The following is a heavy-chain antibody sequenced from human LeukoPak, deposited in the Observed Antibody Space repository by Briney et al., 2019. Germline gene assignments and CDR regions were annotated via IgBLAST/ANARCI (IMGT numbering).Heavy chain of an antibody. CDR3: AKSDCGGGSCDKFHF. V-gene: IGHV4-4*07. CDR1: GASINTYF. Sequence: SATLSLTCTVSGASINTYFCSWIRQPAGPRLEWIGRFYASGTTYYNPSLRSRVSLSIYTSKNQLSLNLSSLTAADMALYYCAKSDCGGGSCDKFHFWGQGILVTVFS. D-gene: IGHD2-15*01. CDR2: FYASGTT. J-gene: IGHJ4*02.